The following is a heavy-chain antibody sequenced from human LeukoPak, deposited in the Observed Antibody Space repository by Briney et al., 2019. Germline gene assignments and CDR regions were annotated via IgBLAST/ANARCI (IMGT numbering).Heavy chain of an antibody. CDR1: GFTFSSYA. V-gene: IGHV3-30*04. CDR2: ISYDGSNK. Sequence: GGSLRPSCAASGFTFSSYAMHWVRQAPGKGLEWVAVISYDGSNKYYADSVKGRFTISRDNSKNTLYLQMNSLRAEDTAVYYCAREWLRGPGSWGQGTLVTVSS. J-gene: IGHJ4*02. CDR3: AREWLRGPGS. D-gene: IGHD5-12*01.